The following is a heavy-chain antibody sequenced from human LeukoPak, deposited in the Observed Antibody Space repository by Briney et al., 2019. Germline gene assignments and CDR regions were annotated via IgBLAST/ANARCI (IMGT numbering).Heavy chain of an antibody. V-gene: IGHV3-30*02. J-gene: IGHJ4*02. D-gene: IGHD3-22*01. Sequence: GGSLRLSCAASGFTFSSYGMHWVRQAPGKGLEWVAFIRYDGSNKYYADSVKGRFTISRDNSKNKLYLQMNSLRAEYTAVYYCARYYYDSSGYLDYWGQGTLVTVSS. CDR1: GFTFSSYG. CDR2: IRYDGSNK. CDR3: ARYYYDSSGYLDY.